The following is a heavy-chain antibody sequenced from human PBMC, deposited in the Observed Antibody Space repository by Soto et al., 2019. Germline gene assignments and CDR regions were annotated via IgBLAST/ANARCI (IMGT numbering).Heavy chain of an antibody. CDR3: ARGDYGSGSYSVYYYYGMDV. J-gene: IGHJ6*02. V-gene: IGHV3-33*01. CDR2: IWYDGSNK. CDR1: GFTFSSYG. Sequence: GGSLRLSCAASGFTFSSYGMHWVRQAPGKGLEWVAVIWYDGSNKYYADSVKGRFTISRDNSKNTLYLQMNSLRAEDTAVYYCARGDYGSGSYSVYYYYGMDVWGQVTTVTVSS. D-gene: IGHD3-10*01.